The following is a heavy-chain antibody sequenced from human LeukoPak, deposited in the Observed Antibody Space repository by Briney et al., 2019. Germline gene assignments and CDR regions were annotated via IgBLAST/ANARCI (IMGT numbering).Heavy chain of an antibody. D-gene: IGHD2-2*01. V-gene: IGHV3-30-3*01. CDR1: GFTFSSYA. Sequence: GGSLRLSCAASGFTFSSYAMHWVRQAPGKGLVWVAVISYDGSNKYYADSVKGRFTISRDNSKNTLYLQMNSLRAEDTAVYYCARDKAGFVVVPAAVDYWGQGTLVTVSS. CDR3: ARDKAGFVVVPAAVDY. J-gene: IGHJ4*02. CDR2: ISYDGSNK.